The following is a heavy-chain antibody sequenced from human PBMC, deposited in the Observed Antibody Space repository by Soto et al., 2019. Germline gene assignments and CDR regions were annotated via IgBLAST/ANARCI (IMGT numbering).Heavy chain of an antibody. J-gene: IGHJ5*02. CDR1: GGSFTNYY. CDR3: ARDLRSRGWFDP. V-gene: IGHV4-59*01. Sequence: SETLSLTCTVSGGSFTNYYWSWIRQPPGKGLEWIGYIYYTGSANYNPSLKSRVTVSLDTSKDQLSLTLSAVTAADSAVYYCARDLRSRGWFDPWGPGILVTVSS. CDR2: IYYTGSA.